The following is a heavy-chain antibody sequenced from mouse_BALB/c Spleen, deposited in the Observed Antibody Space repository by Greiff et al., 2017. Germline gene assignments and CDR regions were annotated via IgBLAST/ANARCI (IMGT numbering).Heavy chain of an antibody. J-gene: IGHJ4*01. CDR3: AKTARATVAMDY. CDR1: GYSITSGYY. V-gene: IGHV3-6*02. Sequence: ESGPGLVKPSQSLSLTCSVTGYSITSGYYWNWIRQFPGNKLEWMGYISYDGSNNYNPSLKNRISITRDTSKNQFFLKLNSVTTEDTATYYCAKTARATVAMDYWGQGTSVTVSS. CDR2: ISYDGSN. D-gene: IGHD3-2*01.